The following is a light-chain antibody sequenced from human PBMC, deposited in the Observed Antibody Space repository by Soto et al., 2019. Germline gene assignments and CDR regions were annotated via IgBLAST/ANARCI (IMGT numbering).Light chain of an antibody. CDR3: QQRSTWSPFS. V-gene: IGKV3-11*02. J-gene: IGKJ3*01. CDR1: QSISSY. Sequence: ETVLTQSPDTLSLSLGERATLSCRASQSISSYLARYQHKLGQPATLLIYDAANRATGIPVRSSGSGSGRDFTLTISSLVPEDVAVYYCQQRSTWSPFSFGPGTKVDI. CDR2: DAA.